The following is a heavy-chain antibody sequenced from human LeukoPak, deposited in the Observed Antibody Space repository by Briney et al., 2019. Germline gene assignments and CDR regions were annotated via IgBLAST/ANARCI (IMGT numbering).Heavy chain of an antibody. Sequence: TGGSLRLSCAASGFTFSSYEMNWVRQAPGKGLEWVSYISSSGSTIYYADSVKGRFTISRDNAKNSLYLQMNSLRAEDTAVYYCARVSRYSYGYEHYYYGMDVWGKGTTVTVSS. CDR1: GFTFSSYE. CDR3: ARVSRYSYGYEHYYYGMDV. D-gene: IGHD5-18*01. CDR2: ISSSGSTI. V-gene: IGHV3-48*03. J-gene: IGHJ6*04.